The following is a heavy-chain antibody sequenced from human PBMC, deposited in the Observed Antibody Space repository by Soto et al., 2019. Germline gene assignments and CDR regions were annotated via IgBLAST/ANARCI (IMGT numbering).Heavy chain of an antibody. Sequence: LRLSCAASGFTFSSYSMNRVRQAPGKGLEWVSSISSSSSYIYYADSVKGRFTISRDNAKNSLYLQMNSLRAEDTAVYYCARDVVAGTYYYYYYGMDVWGQGTTVTVSS. CDR2: ISSSSSYI. CDR3: ARDVVAGTYYYYYYGMDV. D-gene: IGHD6-19*01. CDR1: GFTFSSYS. V-gene: IGHV3-21*01. J-gene: IGHJ6*02.